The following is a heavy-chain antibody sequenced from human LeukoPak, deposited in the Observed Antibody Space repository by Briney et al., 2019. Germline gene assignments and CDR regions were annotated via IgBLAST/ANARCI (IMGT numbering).Heavy chain of an antibody. Sequence: GGSLRLSCTTSGFGSKNYAMSWVRLAPGKGLEGVSIIRATGVNTYYADSVKGRFTISRDNSKNTLYLQMNSLRAEDTAVYYCARQPAGYSYGAGAFDIWGQGTMVTVSS. CDR2: IRATGVNT. V-gene: IGHV3-23*01. CDR1: GFGSKNYA. D-gene: IGHD5-18*01. CDR3: ARQPAGYSYGAGAFDI. J-gene: IGHJ3*02.